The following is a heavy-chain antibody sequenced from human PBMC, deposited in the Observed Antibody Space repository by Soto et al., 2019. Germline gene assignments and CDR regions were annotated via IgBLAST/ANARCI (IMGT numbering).Heavy chain of an antibody. Sequence: WASVKVSCKASGYTFTGYYIHWVRQAPGEGLEWMGWINPNSGGTNYAQKFQGRVTMTRDTSISTAYMELSRMGSDDTAVYYCARGSSSGWYDYYGMDVWGKGTTVTVPS. CDR1: GYTFTGYY. CDR2: INPNSGGT. J-gene: IGHJ6*04. D-gene: IGHD6-19*01. CDR3: ARGSSSGWYDYYGMDV. V-gene: IGHV1-2*02.